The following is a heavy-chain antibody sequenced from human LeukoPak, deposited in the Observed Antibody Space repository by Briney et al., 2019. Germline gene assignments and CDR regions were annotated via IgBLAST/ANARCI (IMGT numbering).Heavy chain of an antibody. CDR2: IYPGDSDT. CDR3: ARLEQWLVRRGSNAFDI. J-gene: IGHJ3*02. CDR1: GYIFGAYW. V-gene: IGHV5-51*01. D-gene: IGHD6-19*01. Sequence: GESLKISCKGSGYIFGAYWIGWVRQMPGKGLEWMGIIYPGDSDTRYSPSFQGQVTISADKSISTAYLQWSSLKASDTAMYYCARLEQWLVRRGSNAFDIWGQGTMVTVSS.